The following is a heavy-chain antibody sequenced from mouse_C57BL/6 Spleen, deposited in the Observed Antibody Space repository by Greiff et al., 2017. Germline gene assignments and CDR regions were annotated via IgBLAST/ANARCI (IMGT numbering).Heavy chain of an antibody. CDR1: GFTFSDYG. J-gene: IGHJ4*01. CDR2: ISSGSSTI. Sequence: EVMLVESGGGLVKPGGSLKLSCAASGFTFSDYGMHWVRQAPEKGLEWVAYISSGSSTIYYADTVKGRFTISRDNAKNTLFLQMTSLRSEDTAMYYCARITGGYYAMDYWGQGTSVTVSS. V-gene: IGHV5-17*01. CDR3: ARITGGYYAMDY. D-gene: IGHD1-1*01.